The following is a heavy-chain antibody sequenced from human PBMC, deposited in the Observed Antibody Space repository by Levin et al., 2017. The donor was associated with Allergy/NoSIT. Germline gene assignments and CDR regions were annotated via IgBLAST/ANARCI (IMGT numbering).Heavy chain of an antibody. D-gene: IGHD2-21*02. CDR3: ARSLLVATAIQNNCFDP. Sequence: SQTLSLTCAISGDRVSSTSAAWNWIRKSPSRGLEWLGRTYYRSKWYNDYAVSVKSRITINPDTSKNQFSLQLNSMTPEDTAVYYCARSLLVATAIQNNCFDPWGQGTLVTVSS. J-gene: IGHJ5*02. CDR1: GDRVSSTSAA. CDR2: TYYRSKWYN. V-gene: IGHV6-1*01.